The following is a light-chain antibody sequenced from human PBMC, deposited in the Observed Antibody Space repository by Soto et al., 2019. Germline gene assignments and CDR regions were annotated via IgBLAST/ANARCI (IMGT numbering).Light chain of an antibody. CDR1: QSLRSIY. Sequence: ETVLTQSPGTLSLSPGERATLSCRASQSLRSIYLAWFQQKPGQAPRLLIYDASKMATGIPDRFSGSGSGTDFTLTISRLEPEDFAVYYCQQCASSPWTFGQGTKVDIK. V-gene: IGKV3-20*01. J-gene: IGKJ1*01. CDR2: DAS. CDR3: QQCASSPWT.